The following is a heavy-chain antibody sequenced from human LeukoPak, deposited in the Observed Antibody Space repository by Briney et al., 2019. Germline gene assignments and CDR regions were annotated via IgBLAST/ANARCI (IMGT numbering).Heavy chain of an antibody. CDR3: ARGRGLGSGSYYYYFDY. D-gene: IGHD3-22*01. Sequence: PGGSLRLSCAASGFSFISYGMHWVRQAPGKGLEWVAVIWYDGSEKYYADSVKGRFTISRDNSKNTLYLQMDSLRAEDTAMYYCARGRGLGSGSYYYYFDYWGQGTLVTVSS. V-gene: IGHV3-33*08. J-gene: IGHJ4*02. CDR2: IWYDGSEK. CDR1: GFSFISYG.